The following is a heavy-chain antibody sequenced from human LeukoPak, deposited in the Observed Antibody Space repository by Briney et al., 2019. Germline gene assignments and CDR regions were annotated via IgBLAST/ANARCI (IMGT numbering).Heavy chain of an antibody. J-gene: IGHJ3*02. Sequence: GASVKVSCKASGYTFTSYGISWVRQAPGQGLEWMGWISAYNGNANYAQKLQGRVTMTTDTSTSTAYMELRSLRSDDTAVYYCARVSDSSGFADAFDIWGQGTMVTVSS. V-gene: IGHV1-18*01. CDR2: ISAYNGNA. CDR3: ARVSDSSGFADAFDI. D-gene: IGHD6-19*01. CDR1: GYTFTSYG.